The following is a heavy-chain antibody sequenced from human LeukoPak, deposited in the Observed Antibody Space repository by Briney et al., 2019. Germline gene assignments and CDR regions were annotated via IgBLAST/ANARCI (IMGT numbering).Heavy chain of an antibody. CDR1: GFTFSSNW. V-gene: IGHV3-74*01. CDR2: INTDGSTT. Sequence: PGGSLRLSCAASGFTFSSNWMHWVRQAPGKGLVWVSRINTDGSTTTYADSVKGRLTISRDNAENTLYLQMNSLRAEDTAVYYCARDTSYTLDYWGQGTLVTVSS. D-gene: IGHD3-16*01. J-gene: IGHJ4*02. CDR3: ARDTSYTLDY.